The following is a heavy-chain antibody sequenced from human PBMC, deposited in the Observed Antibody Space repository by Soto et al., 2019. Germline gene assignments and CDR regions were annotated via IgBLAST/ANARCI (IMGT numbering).Heavy chain of an antibody. D-gene: IGHD2-15*01. CDR1: GYIFTAYS. J-gene: IGHJ1*01. V-gene: IGHV1-46*01. Sequence: GASVKVSCKTSGYIFTAYSMHWVRQAPGQGLEWMGVVNPSGGSAHYAQSFEGRVTSTRDTSTSTFYMELSSLRSEDTAVYYCAREENCRGGTCYSEYFHHWGQGTLVTVSS. CDR3: AREENCRGGTCYSEYFHH. CDR2: VNPSGGSA.